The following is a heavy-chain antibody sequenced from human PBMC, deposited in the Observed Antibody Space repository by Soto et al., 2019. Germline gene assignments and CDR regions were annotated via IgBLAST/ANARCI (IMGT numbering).Heavy chain of an antibody. CDR2: ISGSGGST. CDR3: AKDWGVAVAVYDY. D-gene: IGHD6-19*01. V-gene: IGHV3-23*01. Sequence: EVQLLESGGGLVQPGGSRRLSCAPPGFTFSTNAMGWVRQAPGKGLGWVSAISGSGGSTYYADSVKGRFTISRDNSKNTLYLQMNSLRAEDTAVYYCAKDWGVAVAVYDYWGQGTLVTVSS. CDR1: GFTFSTNA. J-gene: IGHJ4*02.